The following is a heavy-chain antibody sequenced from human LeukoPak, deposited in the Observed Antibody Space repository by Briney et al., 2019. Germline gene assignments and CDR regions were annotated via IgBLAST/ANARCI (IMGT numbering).Heavy chain of an antibody. CDR3: ARVVRLSLGDYYYFDY. D-gene: IGHD4-17*01. CDR1: GGSISSYY. J-gene: IGHJ4*02. Sequence: SETLSLTCTVSGGSISSYYWSWIRQPPGKGLEWIGYIYYSGSTNYNPSLKSRVTISVDTSKNQFSLKLSSVTAADTAVYYCARVVRLSLGDYYYFDYWGQGTLVTVSS. V-gene: IGHV4-59*01. CDR2: IYYSGST.